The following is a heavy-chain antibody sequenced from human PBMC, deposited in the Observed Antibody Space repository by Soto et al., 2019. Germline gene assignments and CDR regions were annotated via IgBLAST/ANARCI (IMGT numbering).Heavy chain of an antibody. V-gene: IGHV4-34*01. Sequence: SETLSLTCSIYSGSFSGYYWSWIRQPPGKGLEWIGEISQSGNTNYSPSLKSRVSISIDTSKKQFSLNLASVSAADTAVYYCARAPKVSGSSQTRPDFWGQGTLVTV. CDR2: ISQSGNT. J-gene: IGHJ4*02. CDR3: ARAPKVSGSSQTRPDF. CDR1: SGSFSGYY. D-gene: IGHD6-6*01.